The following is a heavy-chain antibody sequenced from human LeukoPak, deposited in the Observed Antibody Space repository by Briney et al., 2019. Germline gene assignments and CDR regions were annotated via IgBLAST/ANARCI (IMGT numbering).Heavy chain of an antibody. CDR1: GFSFSSYG. J-gene: IGHJ4*02. D-gene: IGHD3-22*01. CDR2: IKKDGSEK. Sequence: GGSLRLSCAASGFSFSSYGMHWVRQAPGKGLEWVANIKKDGSEKYYVDSVKGRFTISRDNAKNSLYLQMNSLRAEDTAVYYCARDLYRIVVVPHYFDYWGQGTLVTVSS. CDR3: ARDLYRIVVVPHYFDY. V-gene: IGHV3-7*01.